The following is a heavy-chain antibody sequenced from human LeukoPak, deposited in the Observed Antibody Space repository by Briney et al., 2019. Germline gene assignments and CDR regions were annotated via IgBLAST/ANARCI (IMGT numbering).Heavy chain of an antibody. CDR1: GYTFTSYG. J-gene: IGHJ4*02. CDR2: ISAYNGNT. V-gene: IGHV1-18*01. CDR3: ARVRGVVYYGYVWGSYRPFDY. D-gene: IGHD3-16*02. Sequence: VASVKVSCKASGYTFTSYGISWVRQAPGQGLEWMGWISAYNGNTNYAQKLQGRVTMTTDTSTSTAYMELRSLRSDDTAVYYCARVRGVVYYGYVWGSYRPFDYWGQGTLVTVSS.